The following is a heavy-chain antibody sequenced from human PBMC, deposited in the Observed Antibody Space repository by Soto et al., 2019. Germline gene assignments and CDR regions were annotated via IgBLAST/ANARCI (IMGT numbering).Heavy chain of an antibody. J-gene: IGHJ5*02. CDR3: ARDYSDRGYSYGPMVNWFDP. CDR2: IIPIFGTA. D-gene: IGHD5-18*01. CDR1: LGALSSYS. Sequence: SAEATGKDPLGALSSYSLCCVRHAPGQGLEWMGGIIPIFGTANYAQKFQGRVTITADESTSTAYMELSSLRSEDTAVYYCARDYSDRGYSYGPMVNWFDPWGQGTLVTVSS. V-gene: IGHV1-69*13.